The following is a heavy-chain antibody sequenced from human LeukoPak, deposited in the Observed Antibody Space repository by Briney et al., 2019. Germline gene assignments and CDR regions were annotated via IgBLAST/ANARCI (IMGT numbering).Heavy chain of an antibody. CDR1: GGTFSSYA. J-gene: IGHJ4*02. V-gene: IGHV1-18*01. Sequence: ASVKVSCKASGGTFSSYAISWVRQAPGQGLEWMGWISGYDGDTNYAQNFQGRVTMTTDTSTSTAYMDLRSLRSDDTAVYYCARVHTSYGGNSDYWGQGTLVTVSS. D-gene: IGHD4-23*01. CDR3: ARVHTSYGGNSDY. CDR2: ISGYDGDT.